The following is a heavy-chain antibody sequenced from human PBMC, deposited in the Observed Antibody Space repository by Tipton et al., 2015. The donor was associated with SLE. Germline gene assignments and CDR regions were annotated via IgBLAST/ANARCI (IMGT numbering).Heavy chain of an antibody. V-gene: IGHV4-31*03. Sequence: TLSLTCPVSGGSIISSNYFWSWVRQLPGKGLEWIGHIFYSGTTDYNPSLRSRLSISVDTSNNQFSLKLTSMTAADTAVYFCARVPIGGFGGVFKWFDHWGPGTLVTVSS. CDR1: GGSIISSNYF. CDR2: IFYSGTT. D-gene: IGHD3-16*01. CDR3: ARVPIGGFGGVFKWFDH. J-gene: IGHJ5*02.